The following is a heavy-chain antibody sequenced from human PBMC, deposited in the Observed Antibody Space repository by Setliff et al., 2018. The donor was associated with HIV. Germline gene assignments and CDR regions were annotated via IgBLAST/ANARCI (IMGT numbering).Heavy chain of an antibody. CDR3: TGDYNSGSYRFDY. V-gene: IGHV4-4*08. CDR1: GGSINSYY. J-gene: IGHJ4*02. D-gene: IGHD3-10*01. CDR2: IYPNGSP. Sequence: KASETLSLTCTVSGGSINSYYWSWIRQPPGKGLEWIGYIYPNGSPDYPSGNIVYNPSFRSRVTLSLDTSKNQFSLKLTSVTAADAAVYYCTGDYNSGSYRFDYWGQGTPVTVS.